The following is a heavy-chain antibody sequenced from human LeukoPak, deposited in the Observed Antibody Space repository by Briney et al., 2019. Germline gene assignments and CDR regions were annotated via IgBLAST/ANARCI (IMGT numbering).Heavy chain of an antibody. D-gene: IGHD3-22*01. CDR1: GGSINSYY. J-gene: IGHJ5*02. V-gene: IGHV4-59*01. CDR2: IYYSGST. CDR3: AGETYYYDSSGYT. Sequence: SETLSLTCTVSGGSINSYYWSWIRQSPGKGLEWIGYIYYSGSTNYNPSLKSRVTISVDTSKNQFSLKLSSVTAADTAVYYCAGETYYYDSSGYTWGQGTLVTVSS.